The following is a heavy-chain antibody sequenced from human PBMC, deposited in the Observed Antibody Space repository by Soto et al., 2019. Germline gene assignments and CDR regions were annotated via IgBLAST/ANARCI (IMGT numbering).Heavy chain of an antibody. D-gene: IGHD2-15*01. CDR1: GYSFTSYW. CDR3: ARYCSGGSCDYYYYGMDV. V-gene: IGHV5-10-1*01. CDR2: IDPSDSYT. J-gene: IGHJ6*02. Sequence: PGESLKISCKGSGYSFTSYWISWVRQMPGKGLEWMGRIDPSDSYTNYSPSFQGHVTISADKSISTAYLQWSSLKASDTAMYYCARYCSGGSCDYYYYGMDVWGQGPTVTV.